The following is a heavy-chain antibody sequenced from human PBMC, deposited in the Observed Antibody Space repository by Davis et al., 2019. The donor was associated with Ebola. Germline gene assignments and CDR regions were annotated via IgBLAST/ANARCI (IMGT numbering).Heavy chain of an antibody. D-gene: IGHD2-21*02. Sequence: PGGSLRLSCAASGFTFSSYAMHWVRQAPGKGLEWVAVTSYDGSNKYYADSVKGRFTISRDNSKNTLYLQMNSLRAEDTAVYYCARDNFYCGGDCYSAYYYYGMDVWGQGTTVTVSS. CDR2: TSYDGSNK. CDR3: ARDNFYCGGDCYSAYYYYGMDV. CDR1: GFTFSSYA. J-gene: IGHJ6*02. V-gene: IGHV3-30-3*01.